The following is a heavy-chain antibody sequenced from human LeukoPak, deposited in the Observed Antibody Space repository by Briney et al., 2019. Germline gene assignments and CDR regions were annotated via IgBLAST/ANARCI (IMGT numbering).Heavy chain of an antibody. D-gene: IGHD3-10*01. CDR2: IIPILGIA. Sequence: ASVKVSCKASGGTFSSYAISWVRQAPGQGLEWMGRIIPILGIANYAQKFQGRVTITADKSTSTAYMELSSLRSEDTAVYYCARGTPGVTMVRGVSPYFDYWGQGTLVTVSS. CDR3: ARGTPGVTMVRGVSPYFDY. CDR1: GGTFSSYA. V-gene: IGHV1-69*04. J-gene: IGHJ4*02.